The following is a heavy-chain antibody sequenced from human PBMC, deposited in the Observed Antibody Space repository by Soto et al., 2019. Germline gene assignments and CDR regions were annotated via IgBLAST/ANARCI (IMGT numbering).Heavy chain of an antibody. CDR1: GASIRTFY. J-gene: IGHJ4*02. CDR2: VYHTGDT. CDR3: ESYDRRSGRHTLDY. V-gene: IGHV4-59*01. D-gene: IGHD3-10*01. Sequence: SETLSLTCAGPGASIRTFYWSWIRQSPGKGLEWLGYVYHTGDTVYNPSLKSRVTMSIDTSEEQFSLKLASVTAADTAVYYCESYDRRSGRHTLDYWGQGTVVTVSS.